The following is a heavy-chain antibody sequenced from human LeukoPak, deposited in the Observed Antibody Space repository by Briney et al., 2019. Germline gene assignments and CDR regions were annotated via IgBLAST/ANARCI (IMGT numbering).Heavy chain of an antibody. CDR1: GYTFSDYY. J-gene: IGHJ4*02. V-gene: IGHV1-2*02. CDR3: ATLHCIGGSCPLSY. D-gene: IGHD2-15*01. Sequence: ASVKVSCKTSGYTFSDYYIHWVRQAPGHGLEWMGWINPNSGGTNYIQKFRGRVTMTRDRSISTVYLELNRLRSDDTAIYYCATLHCIGGSCPLSYWGQGTLVTVSS. CDR2: INPNSGGT.